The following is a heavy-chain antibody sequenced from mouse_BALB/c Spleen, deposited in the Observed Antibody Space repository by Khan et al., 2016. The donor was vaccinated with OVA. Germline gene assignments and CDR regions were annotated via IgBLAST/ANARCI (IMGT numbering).Heavy chain of an antibody. CDR2: ISYSGVT. J-gene: IGHJ2*01. Sequence: EVQLQESGPGLVKPSQSLSLTCTFTGYSITSVYAWNWIRQFPGNKLEWLGYISYSGVTSYTPYLKSRISITRDTSKNQFFLQLNSVTTEDTATYYCARGNYYGYYFDYWGQGTTLTVSS. V-gene: IGHV3-2*02. CDR1: GYSITSVYA. CDR3: ARGNYYGYYFDY. D-gene: IGHD1-1*01.